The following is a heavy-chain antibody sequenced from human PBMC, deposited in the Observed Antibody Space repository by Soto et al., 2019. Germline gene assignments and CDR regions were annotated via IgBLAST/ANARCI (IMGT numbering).Heavy chain of an antibody. CDR1: ARSISGYY. D-gene: IGHD4-17*01. CDR2: LHFSGST. CDR3: ARSDYGGNSVWFDT. J-gene: IGHJ5*02. V-gene: IGHV4-59*01. Sequence: QVQLQESGPGLVKPSETLSLTCSDTARSISGYYWSWIRQPPGKGLEWIGYLHFSGSTQYNPSLKSRVTMAVDTSRTFFSLKLSSVTAADTAVYYCARSDYGGNSVWFDTWGQGTLVTVSS.